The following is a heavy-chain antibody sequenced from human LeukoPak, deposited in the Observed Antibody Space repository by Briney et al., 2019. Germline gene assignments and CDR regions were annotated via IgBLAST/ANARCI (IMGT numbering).Heavy chain of an antibody. CDR1: GGSISSYY. D-gene: IGHD4-11*01. J-gene: IGHJ6*03. CDR2: IYTSGST. CDR3: AREKETTVKYYYYYYMDV. V-gene: IGHV4-4*07. Sequence: SETLSLTCAVSGGSISSYYWSWIRQPAGKGQEWIGRIYTSGSTNYNPSLKSRVTMSVDTSKNQFSLKLSSVTAADTAVYYCAREKETTVKYYYYYYMDVWGKGTTVTVSS.